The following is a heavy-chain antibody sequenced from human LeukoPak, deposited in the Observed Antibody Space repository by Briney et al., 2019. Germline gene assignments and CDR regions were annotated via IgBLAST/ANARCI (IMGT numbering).Heavy chain of an antibody. V-gene: IGHV3-7*04. CDR2: IKQDGTEK. J-gene: IGHJ4*02. CDR3: ARDNAD. Sequence: GGSLRLSCAASGFTFSGYWMSWVRQAPVKGLEWVANIKQDGTEKYYEDSVKGRFTISRDNAKNSLYLQMNSLRAEDTALYYCARDNADWGQGTPVTVSS. CDR1: GFTFSGYW.